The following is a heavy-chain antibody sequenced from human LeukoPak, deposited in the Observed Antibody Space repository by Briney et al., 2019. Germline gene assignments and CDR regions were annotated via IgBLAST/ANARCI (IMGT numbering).Heavy chain of an antibody. CDR1: GYNFTTYW. CDR2: IYPGDSDT. D-gene: IGHD3-22*01. CDR3: ARRGVDSSGYNDAFDI. V-gene: IGHV5-51*01. J-gene: IGHJ3*02. Sequence: GESLKISCKGSGYNFTTYWIGWVRQMPGKGLELMGIIYPGDSDTTYSPSFQGQVTISADKSISTAYLQWSSLKASDTAMYYCARRGVDSSGYNDAFDIWGQGTMVTVSS.